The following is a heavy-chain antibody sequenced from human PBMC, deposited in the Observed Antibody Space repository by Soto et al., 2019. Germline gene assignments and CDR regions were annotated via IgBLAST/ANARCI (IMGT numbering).Heavy chain of an antibody. CDR3: ASRGPNYDFWSGYYGRRRPSDAFDI. D-gene: IGHD3-3*01. Sequence: SETLSLTCTVSGGSISSGDYYWSWIRQPPGKGLEWIGYIYYSGSTNYNPSLKSRVTISVDTSKNQFSLKLSSVTAADTAVYYCASRGPNYDFWSGYYGRRRPSDAFDIWGQGTMVTVS. J-gene: IGHJ3*02. V-gene: IGHV4-61*08. CDR2: IYYSGST. CDR1: GGSISSGDYY.